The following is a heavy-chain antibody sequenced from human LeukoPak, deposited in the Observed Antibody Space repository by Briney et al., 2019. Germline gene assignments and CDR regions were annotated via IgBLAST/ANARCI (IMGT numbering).Heavy chain of an antibody. CDR3: WKSSSGWFATFDY. Sequence: GGTLRLSCAASGFTFSNYGMSWVRQAPGKGLEWVSAISGSGVTTYYADSVKGRFTISRDNSKNTLYLQMNSLRAEDTAVYYCWKSSSGWFATFDYWGQGTLVTVSS. V-gene: IGHV3-23*01. CDR2: ISGSGVTT. D-gene: IGHD6-19*01. CDR1: GFTFSNYG. J-gene: IGHJ4*02.